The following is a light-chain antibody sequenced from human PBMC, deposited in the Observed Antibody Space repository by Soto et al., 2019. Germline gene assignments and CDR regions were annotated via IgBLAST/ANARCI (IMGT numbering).Light chain of an antibody. CDR1: QTISSW. J-gene: IGKJ1*01. Sequence: DIQMTQSPSTLSGSVGDRVTITCRASQTISSWLAWYQQKPGKAPKLLIYKASTLKSGVPSRFSGSGSGTEFTLTISSLQPDYFATDYRQHQHSYSAAFGHGIK. CDR3: QHQHSYSAA. CDR2: KAS. V-gene: IGKV1-5*03.